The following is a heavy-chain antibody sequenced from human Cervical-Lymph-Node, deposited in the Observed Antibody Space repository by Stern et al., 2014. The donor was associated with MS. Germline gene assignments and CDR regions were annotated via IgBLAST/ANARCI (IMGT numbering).Heavy chain of an antibody. J-gene: IGHJ4*02. CDR2: INHGGIT. V-gene: IGHV4-34*01. CDR3: AGWVVTSVEVIDH. D-gene: IGHD2-21*02. CDR1: GGSFSDYY. Sequence: VQLQQWGAGLLKPSETLSLTCAVYGGSFSDYYWTWIRQPPGKGLEWIGEINHGGITTYNPSLESRVTMSLDTSKNQVSLKLTSVTAADTAVYYCAGWVVTSVEVIDHWGQGTLVTVSS.